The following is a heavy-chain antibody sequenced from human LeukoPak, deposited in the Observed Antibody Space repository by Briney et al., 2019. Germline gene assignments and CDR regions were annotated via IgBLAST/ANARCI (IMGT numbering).Heavy chain of an antibody. CDR3: ASPHTSPHVADDFDI. Sequence: SETLSLTCTVSGGSISSSSYYWGWGRQPPGKGLEWISSIYYGGSLCYNPSLKIRVNIYVDTSKNQFSLKLSSVTAADTAVYYCASPHTSPHVADDFDIWGQGTMVIVSS. CDR1: GGSISSSSYY. J-gene: IGHJ3*02. V-gene: IGHV4-39*01. CDR2: IYYGGSL. D-gene: IGHD6-19*01.